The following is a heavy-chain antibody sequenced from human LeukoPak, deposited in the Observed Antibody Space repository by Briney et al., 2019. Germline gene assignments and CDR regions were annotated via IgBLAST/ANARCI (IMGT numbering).Heavy chain of an antibody. Sequence: GGSLRLSCAASGFTFSSYAMSWVRQAPGKGLEWVSAISGSGGSTYYADSVKGRFTISRDNSKNTLYLQMDSLRAEDTAVYYCAKGAMVRGVIAADYWGQGTLVTVSS. D-gene: IGHD3-10*01. CDR2: ISGSGGST. CDR3: AKGAMVRGVIAADY. J-gene: IGHJ4*02. V-gene: IGHV3-23*01. CDR1: GFTFSSYA.